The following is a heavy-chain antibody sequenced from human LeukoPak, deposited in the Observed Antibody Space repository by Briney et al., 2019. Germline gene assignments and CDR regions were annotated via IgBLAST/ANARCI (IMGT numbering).Heavy chain of an antibody. Sequence: SETLSLTCTVSGGSVSSGSFYWSWIRQPPGNELELIGDIYYSGSTNYNPSLKSRVTISIDTSKNQFSLKLSSVTAADTAVYYCARVGQWPYNWFDPWGQGTLVTVSS. CDR1: GGSVSSGSFY. CDR2: IYYSGST. D-gene: IGHD6-19*01. J-gene: IGHJ5*02. CDR3: ARVGQWPYNWFDP. V-gene: IGHV4-61*01.